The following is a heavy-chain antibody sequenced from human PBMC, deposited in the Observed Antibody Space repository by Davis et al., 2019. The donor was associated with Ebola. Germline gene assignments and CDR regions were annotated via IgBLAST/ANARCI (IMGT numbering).Heavy chain of an antibody. V-gene: IGHV1-18*04. Sequence: ASVKVSCKASGYTFTSYGISWVRQAPGQGLEWMGWISAYNGNTNYAQKLQGRVTMTTDTSTSTAYMELRSLRSDDTAVYYCARSITMTVVASGFDYWGQGTLVTVSS. CDR3: ARSITMTVVASGFDY. D-gene: IGHD3-22*01. CDR2: ISAYNGNT. J-gene: IGHJ4*02. CDR1: GYTFTSYG.